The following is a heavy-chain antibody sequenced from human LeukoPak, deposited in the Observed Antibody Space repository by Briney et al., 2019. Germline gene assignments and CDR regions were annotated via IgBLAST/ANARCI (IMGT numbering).Heavy chain of an antibody. J-gene: IGHJ4*02. D-gene: IGHD6-6*01. CDR2: INHSGST. V-gene: IGHV4-34*01. CDR1: GGSFSGYY. CDR3: SAPVGY. Sequence: SETLSLTCAVYGGSFSGYYRSWIRQPPGKGLEWIGEINHSGSTNYNPSLKSRVTISVDTSKNQFSLKRSSVTAADTAVYYCSAPVGYWGQGTLVTVSS.